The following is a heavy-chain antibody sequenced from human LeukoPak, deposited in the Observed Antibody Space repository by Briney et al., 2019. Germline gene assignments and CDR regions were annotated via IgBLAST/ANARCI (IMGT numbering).Heavy chain of an antibody. V-gene: IGHV3-7*05. Sequence: GGSLRLSCAASGFTFSNYWMSWVRQAPGRGLEWVANIRQDGSEKYYVDSVKGRFTISRDNAKNSLYLQMNSLRAEDTAVYYCARDYVWGSDRYTDYWGQGTLATVSS. D-gene: IGHD3-16*02. J-gene: IGHJ4*02. CDR3: ARDYVWGSDRYTDY. CDR1: GFTFSNYW. CDR2: IRQDGSEK.